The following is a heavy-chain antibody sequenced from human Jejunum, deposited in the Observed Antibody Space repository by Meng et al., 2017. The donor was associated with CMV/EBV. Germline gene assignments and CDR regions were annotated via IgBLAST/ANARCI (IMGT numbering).Heavy chain of an antibody. J-gene: IGHJ1*01. V-gene: IGHV3-21*01. D-gene: IGHD1-1*01. Sequence: CAGSGFTFSNYNMTWVRQAPGKGLEWVSSITPTGTSVYYADSMRGRFTISRDNAKNSVYLQLNSLRVEDTAMFYCVRDNRGGNWQWGQGTLGTVSS. CDR3: VRDNRGGNWQ. CDR2: ITPTGTSV. CDR1: GFTFSNYN.